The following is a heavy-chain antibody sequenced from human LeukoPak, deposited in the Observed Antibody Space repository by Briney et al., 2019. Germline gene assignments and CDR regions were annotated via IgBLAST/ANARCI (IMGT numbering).Heavy chain of an antibody. J-gene: IGHJ4*02. Sequence: GGSLRLSCAASGFTFSSHGMHWVRQAPGKGLEWVAVISYDGSNKYYADSVKGRFTISRDNSKNTLYLQMNSLRAEDTAVYYCAKVLSFYYGSGSPFDYWGQGTLVTVSS. CDR3: AKVLSFYYGSGSPFDY. D-gene: IGHD3-10*01. CDR1: GFTFSSHG. CDR2: ISYDGSNK. V-gene: IGHV3-30*18.